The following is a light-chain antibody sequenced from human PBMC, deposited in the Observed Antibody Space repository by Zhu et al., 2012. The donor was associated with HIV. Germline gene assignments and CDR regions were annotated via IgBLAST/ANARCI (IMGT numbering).Light chain of an antibody. CDR1: QSVSTN. J-gene: IGKJ4*01. CDR2: GAS. CDR3: QQRGNSLT. Sequence: EIVMTQSPATLSVSPGERATLSCRASQSVSTNLAWYQHKPGQSPRLLIYGASSRAAGIPARFSGSGSGTDFTLTISSLEPEDFGIYYCQQRGNSLTFGGGTKVEIK. V-gene: IGKV3-11*01.